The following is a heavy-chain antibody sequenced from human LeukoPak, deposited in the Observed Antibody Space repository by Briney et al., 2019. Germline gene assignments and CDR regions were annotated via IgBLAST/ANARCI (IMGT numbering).Heavy chain of an antibody. Sequence: GGSLRLSCAASGFTFSSYSMNWVRQALGKGLEWVSSISSSSSYIYYADSVKGRFTISRDNSKYTLFLQMNSLRAEDTAVYYCARDPNGDYIGAFDMWGPGTMVTVSS. CDR2: ISSSSSYI. D-gene: IGHD4-17*01. V-gene: IGHV3-21*04. CDR3: ARDPNGDYIGAFDM. CDR1: GFTFSSYS. J-gene: IGHJ3*02.